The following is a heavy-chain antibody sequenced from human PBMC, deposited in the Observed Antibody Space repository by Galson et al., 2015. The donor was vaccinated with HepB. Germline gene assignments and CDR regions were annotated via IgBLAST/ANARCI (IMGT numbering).Heavy chain of an antibody. Sequence: SVKVSCKVSGGSFSSHAIAWVRQAPGQGLEWMGGIIPIFGPPDYAQKFQGRVTITADESASTVYMELSSLRFEDTAVYYCARAFRDVVLVPGPMKPLSGWLDPWGQGTLVTVSA. V-gene: IGHV1-69*13. CDR3: ARAFRDVVLVPGPMKPLSGWLDP. CDR2: IIPIFGPP. J-gene: IGHJ5*02. D-gene: IGHD2-8*01. CDR1: GGSFSSHA.